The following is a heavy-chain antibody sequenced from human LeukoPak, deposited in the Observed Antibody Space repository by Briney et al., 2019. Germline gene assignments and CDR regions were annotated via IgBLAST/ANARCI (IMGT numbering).Heavy chain of an antibody. CDR2: IYSGGST. CDR1: GFTVSSNY. D-gene: IGHD6-6*01. V-gene: IGHV3-53*01. J-gene: IGHJ4*02. Sequence: GGSLRLSCAASGFTVSSNYMSWVRQAPGKGLEWVSVIYSGGSTYYADSVKGRFTISRDNSKNTLYLQMNSLRAEDTAVYYCARGAAHKMRYYLDYWGQGTLVTVSS. CDR3: ARGAAHKMRYYLDY.